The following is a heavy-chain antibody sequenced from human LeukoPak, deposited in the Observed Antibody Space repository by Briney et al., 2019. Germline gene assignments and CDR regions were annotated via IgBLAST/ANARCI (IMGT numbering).Heavy chain of an antibody. CDR1: GGTFSSHA. CDR2: IIPIFGTA. J-gene: IGHJ5*02. CDR3: ARGRASAAQFDP. D-gene: IGHD6-19*01. V-gene: IGHV1-69*05. Sequence: SVKVSCXASGGTFSSHAISWVRQAPGQGLEWMGGIIPIFGTANYAQKFQGRVTITTDESTSTAYMELSSLRSEDTAVYYCARGRASAAQFDPWGQGTLVTVSS.